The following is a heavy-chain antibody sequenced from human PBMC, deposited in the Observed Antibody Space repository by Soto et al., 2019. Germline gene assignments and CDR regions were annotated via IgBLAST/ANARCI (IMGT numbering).Heavy chain of an antibody. V-gene: IGHV3-66*01. CDR3: ARDRGEYSGYDDAFDI. D-gene: IGHD5-12*01. CDR1: GFTVSSNY. J-gene: IGHJ3*02. CDR2: IYSGGST. Sequence: GGSLRLSCAASGFTVSSNYMSWVRQAPGKGLEWVSVIYSGGSTYYADSVKGRFTISRHNSKNTLYLQMNSLRAEDTAVYYCARDRGEYSGYDDAFDIWGQGTMVTVSS.